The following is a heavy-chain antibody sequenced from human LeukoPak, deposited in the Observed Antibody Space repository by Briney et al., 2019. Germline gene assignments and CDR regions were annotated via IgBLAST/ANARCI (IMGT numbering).Heavy chain of an antibody. CDR3: ARDSGYYYDSSGYYSYFDY. CDR2: INPNSGGT. D-gene: IGHD3-22*01. V-gene: IGHV1-2*02. Sequence: GASVKVSCKASGYTFTSYAMHWVRQAPGQGLEWMGWINPNSGGTNYAQKFQGRVTMTRDTSISTAYMELSRLRSDDTAVYYCARDSGYYYDSSGYYSYFDYWGQGTLVTVSS. CDR1: GYTFTSYA. J-gene: IGHJ4*02.